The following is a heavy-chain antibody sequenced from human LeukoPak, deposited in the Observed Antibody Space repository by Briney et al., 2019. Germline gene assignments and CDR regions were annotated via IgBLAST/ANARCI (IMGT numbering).Heavy chain of an antibody. CDR3: TRDYWDYGDYFSDF. J-gene: IGHJ4*02. Sequence: GGSLRLSCAASGFTFSSYWMSWVRQAPGKGLEWVANIRQLGNEKYYVDSVKGRFTISRDNATNSLYLQMNSLRAEETAVYYCTRDYWDYGDYFSDFWGPGTQVTVSS. V-gene: IGHV3-7*01. D-gene: IGHD4-17*01. CDR2: IRQLGNEK. CDR1: GFTFSSYW.